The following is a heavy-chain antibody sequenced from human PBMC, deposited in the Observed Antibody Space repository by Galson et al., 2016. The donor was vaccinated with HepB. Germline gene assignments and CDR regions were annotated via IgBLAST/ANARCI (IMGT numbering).Heavy chain of an antibody. CDR2: ILYDEHNE. J-gene: IGHJ4*02. V-gene: IGHV3-30-3*01. CDR1: GFTFSNYA. Sequence: SLRLSCASYGFTFSNYAMHWVRQAPGKGLEWVAVILYDEHNEYYADSVKGRFTVSIDKSKNQLSLKLTSVTAADTAVYYCTTISGIYYYYWGQGTLVTVSS. CDR3: TTISGIYYYY. D-gene: IGHD1-26*01.